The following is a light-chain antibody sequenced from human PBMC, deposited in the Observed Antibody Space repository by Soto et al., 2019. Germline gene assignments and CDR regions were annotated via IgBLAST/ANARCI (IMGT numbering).Light chain of an antibody. CDR1: SSDVGDYPY. J-gene: IGLJ2*01. CDR2: EVT. CDR3: SSYTDTNDFVV. Sequence: QSALTQPASVSGSPGQSITISRTGTSSDVGDYPYVSWYQLHPGKAPKLVMYEVTKRPSGVPDRFSGSKSDNTASLTVAGLQAEDEADYFCSSYTDTNDFVVFGGGTKLTVL. V-gene: IGLV2-8*01.